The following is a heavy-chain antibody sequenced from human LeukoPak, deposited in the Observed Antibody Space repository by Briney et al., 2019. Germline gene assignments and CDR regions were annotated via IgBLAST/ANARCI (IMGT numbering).Heavy chain of an antibody. D-gene: IGHD1-26*01. CDR1: GASISGSDYY. J-gene: IGHJ4*02. Sequence: SETLSLTCTVSGASISGSDYYWGWIRQPPGKGLEWIGSIYSSGSTYYNASLQSRVTISIETSKNQISLRLNSVTAADTAMYYCAKSGGCGLIDYWGQGTLVTVSS. CDR2: IYSSGST. V-gene: IGHV4-39*01. CDR3: AKSGGCGLIDY.